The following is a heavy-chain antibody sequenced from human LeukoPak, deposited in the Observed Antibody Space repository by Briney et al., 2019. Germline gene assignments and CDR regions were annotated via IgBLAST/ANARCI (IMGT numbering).Heavy chain of an antibody. CDR2: ISGGSNTI. J-gene: IGHJ2*01. CDR3: ARDSGYPSGSWWWYFDL. Sequence: GGSLRLSCAASGFTFRSQNMNWVRQAPGRGLEWVSFISGGSNTIYYADSVKGRFTVFRDNAKSSLYLQMNSLRDEDTAVYFCARDSGYPSGSWWWYFDLWGRGVLVTVSS. V-gene: IGHV3-48*02. CDR1: GFTFRSQN. D-gene: IGHD3-10*01.